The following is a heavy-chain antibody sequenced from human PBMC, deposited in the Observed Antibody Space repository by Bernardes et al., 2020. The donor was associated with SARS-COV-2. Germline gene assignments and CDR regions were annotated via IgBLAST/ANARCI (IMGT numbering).Heavy chain of an antibody. CDR2: IKSKTDGGTT. CDR3: TTDRAYDYVWGSYRYTDY. Sequence: WGSLRLSCAASGFTFSNACMSWVCQAPGKGLEWVCRIKSKTDGGTTDYAAPVKGRFTISRDDSKNTLYLQMNSLKTEDTAVYYCTTDRAYDYVWGSYRYTDYWGQGTLVTVSS. J-gene: IGHJ4*02. D-gene: IGHD3-16*02. V-gene: IGHV3-15*01. CDR1: GFTFSNAC.